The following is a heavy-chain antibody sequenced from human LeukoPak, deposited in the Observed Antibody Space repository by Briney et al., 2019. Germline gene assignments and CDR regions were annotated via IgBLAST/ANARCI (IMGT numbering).Heavy chain of an antibody. V-gene: IGHV3-30-3*01. J-gene: IGHJ3*01. D-gene: IGHD2-2*03. CDR2: ISYDGSNK. CDR3: ARDGYCSSTSCYPGF. Sequence: PGGSLRLSCAASGFTFSSYAMHWVRQAPGKGLEWVAVISYDGSNKYYADSVKGRFTISRDNSKNTLNLQMNSLRAEDTAVYYCARDGYCSSTSCYPGFWGQGTMVTVSS. CDR1: GFTFSSYA.